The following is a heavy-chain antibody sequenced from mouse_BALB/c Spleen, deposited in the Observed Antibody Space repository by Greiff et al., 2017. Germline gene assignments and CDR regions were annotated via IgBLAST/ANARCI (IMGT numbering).Heavy chain of an antibody. V-gene: IGHV5-4*02. CDR3: AREGNDGSRYAMDY. CDR2: ISDGGSYT. Sequence: EVQVVESGGGLVKPGGSLKLSCAASGFTFSDYYMYWVRQTPEKRLEWVATISDGGSYTYYPDSVKGRFTISRDNAKNNLYLQMSSLKSEDTAMYYCAREGNDGSRYAMDYWGQGTSVTVSS. CDR1: GFTFSDYY. J-gene: IGHJ4*01. D-gene: IGHD2-3*01.